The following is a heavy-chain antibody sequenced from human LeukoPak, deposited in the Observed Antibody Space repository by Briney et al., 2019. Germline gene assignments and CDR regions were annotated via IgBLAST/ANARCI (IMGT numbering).Heavy chain of an antibody. CDR3: ARGLGSSSWYE. CDR2: IYYSGST. Sequence: SETLSLTCTVSGGSVSSGNYYWSWIRQPPGKGLEWIGYIYYSGSTNYNPSLKSRVTISVDTSKNHFSLKLSSVTAADTAVYYCARGLGSSSWYEWGQGTLVTVSS. D-gene: IGHD6-13*01. V-gene: IGHV4-61*03. CDR1: GGSVSSGNYY. J-gene: IGHJ4*02.